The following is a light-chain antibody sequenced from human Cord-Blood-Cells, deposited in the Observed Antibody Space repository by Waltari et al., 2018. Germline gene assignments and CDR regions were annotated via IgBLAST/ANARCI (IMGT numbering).Light chain of an antibody. CDR2: EGS. J-gene: IGLJ2*01. CDR3: CSYAGSSYVV. Sequence: QSALTQPASVSGSPGQSITISCPGTSSDVGGYNLVSWYQQHPGKAPKLMIYEGSKRPSGVSNRFSGSKSGNTASLTISGLQAEDEADYYCCSYAGSSYVVFGGGTKLTVL. CDR1: SSDVGGYNL. V-gene: IGLV2-23*01.